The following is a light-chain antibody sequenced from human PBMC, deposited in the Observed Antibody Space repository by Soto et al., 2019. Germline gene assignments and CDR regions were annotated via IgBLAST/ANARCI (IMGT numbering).Light chain of an antibody. Sequence: QAVLPQPPSVSGAPGRTVTLSCTGSDSNIGADFNVHWYQHLPGSAPKLLIYSNNRRPSGVPDRFSGSQSGSSASLAISGLQAEDEGDYYCQSYDSGLTDSYVFGTGTKVTVL. CDR3: QSYDSGLTDSYV. V-gene: IGLV1-40*01. CDR1: DSNIGADFN. J-gene: IGLJ1*01. CDR2: SNN.